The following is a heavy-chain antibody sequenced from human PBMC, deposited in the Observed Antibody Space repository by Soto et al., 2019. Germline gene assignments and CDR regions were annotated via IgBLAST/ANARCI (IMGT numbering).Heavy chain of an antibody. J-gene: IGHJ5*02. CDR2: INHSGST. D-gene: IGHD3-3*01. V-gene: IGHV4-34*01. Sequence: QVQLQQWGAGLLKPSETLSLTCAVYGGSFSGYYWSWIRQPPGKGLEWIGEINHSGSTNYNPSLKSRVTISVDTSKNHFSLKLSSVTAADTAVYYCARLWRWADYNWFDPWGQGTLVTVSS. CDR1: GGSFSGYY. CDR3: ARLWRWADYNWFDP.